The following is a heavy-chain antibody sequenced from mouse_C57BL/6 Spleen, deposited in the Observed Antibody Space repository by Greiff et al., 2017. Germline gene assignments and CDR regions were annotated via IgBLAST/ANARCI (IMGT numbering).Heavy chain of an antibody. V-gene: IGHV1-50*01. CDR1: GYTFTSYW. D-gene: IGHD2-3*01. CDR3: EGEGDGYYY. Sequence: QVQLQQPGAELVKPGASVKLSCKASGYTFTSYWMQWVKQRPGQGLEWIGEIDPSDSYTNYNQKFKGKATLTVDTSSSTAYMQLSSLTSEDSAVYYGEGEGDGYYYWGQGTTLTVSS. J-gene: IGHJ2*01. CDR2: IDPSDSYT.